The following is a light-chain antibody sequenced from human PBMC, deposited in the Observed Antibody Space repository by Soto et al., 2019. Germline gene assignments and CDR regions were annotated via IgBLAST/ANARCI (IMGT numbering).Light chain of an antibody. CDR2: TTS. J-gene: IGKJ4*01. Sequence: DIQMTQSATSVSASVGDRVTITCRASQAINRYLAWYQQKPGKAPNLLIYTTSSLQSGVPSRFSGSGCGPDFTLTISSLEPEDFAIYYCQQRNSLPLTFGGGTKVEIK. V-gene: IGKV1-12*01. CDR1: QAINRY. CDR3: QQRNSLPLT.